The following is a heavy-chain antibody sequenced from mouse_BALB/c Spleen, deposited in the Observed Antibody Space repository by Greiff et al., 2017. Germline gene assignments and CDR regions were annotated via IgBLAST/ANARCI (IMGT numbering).Heavy chain of an antibody. V-gene: IGHV1-82*01. CDR3: ARNGNYEYYYAMDY. D-gene: IGHD2-1*01. CDR2: IYPGDGDT. Sequence: QVQLQQSGPELVKPGASVKISCKASGYAFSSSWMNWVKQRPGQGLEWIGRIYPGDGDTNYNGKFKGKATLTADKSSSTAYMQLSSLTSVDSAVYFCARNGNYEYYYAMDYWGQGTSVTVSS. CDR1: GYAFSSSW. J-gene: IGHJ4*01.